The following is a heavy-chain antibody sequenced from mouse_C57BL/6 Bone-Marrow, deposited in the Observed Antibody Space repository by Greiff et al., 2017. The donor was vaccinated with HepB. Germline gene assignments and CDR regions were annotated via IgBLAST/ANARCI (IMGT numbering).Heavy chain of an antibody. CDR2: ISYDGSN. Sequence: EVQLVESGPGLVKPSQSLSLTCSVTGYSITSGYYWNWIRQFPGNKLEWMGYISYDGSNNYNPSLKNRISITRDTSKNQFFLKLNSVTTEDTATYYCARSPTVVGYYYAMDYWGQGTSVTVSS. D-gene: IGHD1-1*01. CDR1: GYSITSGYY. V-gene: IGHV3-6*01. J-gene: IGHJ4*01. CDR3: ARSPTVVGYYYAMDY.